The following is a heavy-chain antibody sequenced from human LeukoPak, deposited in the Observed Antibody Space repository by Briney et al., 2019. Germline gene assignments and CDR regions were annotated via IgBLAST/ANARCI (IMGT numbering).Heavy chain of an antibody. D-gene: IGHD3-22*01. CDR1: GFPFSEIA. Sequence: GGSLRLSCVASGFPFSEIAMTWVRQAPGKGLEWLSGITLGGSPYYADSVKGRFTISRDNARNTVYLQLNSLRNEDTALYYCAKEHLKYANDNRGSFDYWGQGTLVTVSS. CDR3: AKEHLKYANDNRGSFDY. V-gene: IGHV3-23*01. CDR2: ITLGGSP. J-gene: IGHJ4*02.